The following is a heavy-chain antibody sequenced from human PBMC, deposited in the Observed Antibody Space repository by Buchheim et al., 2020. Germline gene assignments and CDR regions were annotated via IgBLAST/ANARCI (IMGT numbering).Heavy chain of an antibody. D-gene: IGHD2-15*01. V-gene: IGHV3-30*18. CDR1: GFTFSSYG. Sequence: QVQLVESGGGVVQPGRSLRLSCAASGFTFSSYGMHWVRQAPGKGLEWVAVISYDGSNKYYADSVRGRFTISRDNSKNTLYLQMNSLRAEDTAVYYCAKDGDIVVVIPGAAIDSWGQGTL. CDR3: AKDGDIVVVIPGAAIDS. J-gene: IGHJ4*02. CDR2: ISYDGSNK.